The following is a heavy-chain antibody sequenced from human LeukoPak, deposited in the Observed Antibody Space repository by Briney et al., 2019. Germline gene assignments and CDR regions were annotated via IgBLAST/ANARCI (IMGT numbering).Heavy chain of an antibody. J-gene: IGHJ4*02. CDR2: INPSNART. Sequence: GASVTVSCKASGYTFTIYYIHWVRQAPGQRLEWMGIINPSNARTSYAQEFQGRVTMTRDTSTSTVYMELSSLRSEDTAVYYCARDGDFDYWGQGTLVTVSS. CDR1: GYTFTIYY. CDR3: ARDGDFDY. D-gene: IGHD2-21*01. V-gene: IGHV1-46*01.